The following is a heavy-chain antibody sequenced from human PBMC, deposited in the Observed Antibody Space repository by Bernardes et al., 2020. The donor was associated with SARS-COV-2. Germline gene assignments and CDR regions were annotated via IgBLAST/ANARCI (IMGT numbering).Heavy chain of an antibody. D-gene: IGHD3-10*01. V-gene: IGHV3-9*01. J-gene: IGHJ6*02. CDR1: GFTFDDYA. Sequence: GGSLRLSCAAPGFTFDDYAMHWVRQAPGKGLEWVSGISWNSGSIGYADSVKGRFTISRDNAKNSLYLQMNSLRAEDTALYYCAKELDSLLWFGEFRARGQYYGMDVWGQGTTVTVSS. CDR3: AKELDSLLWFGEFRARGQYYGMDV. CDR2: ISWNSGSI.